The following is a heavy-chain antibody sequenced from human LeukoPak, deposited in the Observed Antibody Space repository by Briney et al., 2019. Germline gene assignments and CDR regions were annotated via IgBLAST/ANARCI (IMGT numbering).Heavy chain of an antibody. CDR1: GGSISSYY. V-gene: IGHV4-59*12. CDR3: ARAEGSGSGAYTLDY. J-gene: IGHJ4*02. D-gene: IGHD3-10*01. Sequence: SETLSLTCTVSGGSISSYYWSWIRQPPGKGLEWIGYIYYSGSTNYNPSLKSRVTISLDASTSQFSLHLNSVTAADTAVYFCARAEGSGSGAYTLDYWGQGILVTVSS. CDR2: IYYSGST.